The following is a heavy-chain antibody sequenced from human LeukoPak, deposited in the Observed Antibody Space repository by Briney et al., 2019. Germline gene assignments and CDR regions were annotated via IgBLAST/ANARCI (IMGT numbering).Heavy chain of an antibody. Sequence: SETLSLTCTVSGGSISSGGYYWSWIRQPPGKGLEWIGYIYYSGSTNYNPSLKSRVTISVDTSKNQFSLKLSSVTAADTAVYYCARDHRAVAGIKWDYYYYYMDVWGKGTTVTVSS. CDR3: ARDHRAVAGIKWDYYYYYMDV. CDR2: IYYSGST. CDR1: GGSISSGGYY. J-gene: IGHJ6*03. D-gene: IGHD6-19*01. V-gene: IGHV4-61*08.